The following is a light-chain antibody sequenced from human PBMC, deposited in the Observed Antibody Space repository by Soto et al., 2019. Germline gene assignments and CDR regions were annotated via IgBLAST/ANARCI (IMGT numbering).Light chain of an antibody. V-gene: IGLV2-14*01. J-gene: IGLJ1*01. CDR2: EVS. CDR3: RSYTSSSTSV. Sequence: QSALTQPASVSGSPGQSITISCTGTSSDVGGYNYVSWYQQHPGKAPKLMIYEVSNRPSGVSNRFSGSKSGNTASLTISGLQAEDEADYYCRSYTSSSTSVFATGTKLTVL. CDR1: SSDVGGYNY.